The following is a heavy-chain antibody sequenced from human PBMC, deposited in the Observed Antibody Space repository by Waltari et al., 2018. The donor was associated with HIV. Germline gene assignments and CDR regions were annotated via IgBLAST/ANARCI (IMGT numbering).Heavy chain of an antibody. CDR1: GGSISSSTYY. CDR3: TRLSIVVVTAIDF. CDR2: LYYSGST. V-gene: IGHV4-39*01. Sequence: QLQLQESGPGLVKPSETLSLPCTVSGGSISSSTYYWGWVRQPPGKGLEWLGNLYYSGSTYYNPSLKSRVTISVDTSKNQFSLKLSSVTAADTAVYYCTRLSIVVVTAIDFWGQGTLVTVSS. D-gene: IGHD2-21*02. J-gene: IGHJ4*02.